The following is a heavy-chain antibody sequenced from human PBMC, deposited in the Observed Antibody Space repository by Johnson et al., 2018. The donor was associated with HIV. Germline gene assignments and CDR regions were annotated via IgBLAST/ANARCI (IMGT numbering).Heavy chain of an antibody. CDR3: AKEGITMEVDI. Sequence: QVQLVESGGGVVRPGGSLRLSCAASGFTFNNYGMPWVRQAPGKGLEWVAVIWFDGSNKHYADSVKGRFTISRDNSKNTLYLQMTSLSAEDTAVYYCAKEGITMEVDIWGQGTMVTVSS. CDR2: IWFDGSNK. D-gene: IGHD3-10*01. CDR1: GFTFNNYG. J-gene: IGHJ3*02. V-gene: IGHV3-33*06.